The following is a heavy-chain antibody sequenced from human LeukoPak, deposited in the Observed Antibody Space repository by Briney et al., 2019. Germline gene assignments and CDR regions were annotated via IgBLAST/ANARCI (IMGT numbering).Heavy chain of an antibody. Sequence: ASVKVSCKASGYTFTSNYIHWVRQAPGQGLEWMGMIYPRDGSTSYAQKFQGRVSVTRDTSTSTVHMELSGLRSEDTAVYYCARDQEGFDYWGQGTLVTVSS. J-gene: IGHJ4*02. CDR1: GYTFTSNY. CDR2: IYPRDGST. V-gene: IGHV1-46*01. CDR3: ARDQEGFDY.